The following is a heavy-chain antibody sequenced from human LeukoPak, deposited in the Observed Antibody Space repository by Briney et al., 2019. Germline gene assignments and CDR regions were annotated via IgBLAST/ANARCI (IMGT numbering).Heavy chain of an antibody. CDR2: IYYSGST. Sequence: PSQTLSLTCTVSGGSISSGDYYWSWIRQPPGKGLEWIGYIYYSGSTYYNPSLKSRVTISVDTSKNQFSLKLGSVTAADTAVYFCAKSGSYYGSTSGWGQGTLVTVSP. V-gene: IGHV4-30-4*08. CDR1: GGSISSGDYY. J-gene: IGHJ4*02. D-gene: IGHD3-10*01. CDR3: AKSGSYYGSTSG.